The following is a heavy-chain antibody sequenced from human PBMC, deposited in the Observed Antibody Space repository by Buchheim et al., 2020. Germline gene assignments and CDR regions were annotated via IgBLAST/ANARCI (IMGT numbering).Heavy chain of an antibody. CDR3: AKRYYDFWSGYPQKYYFDY. D-gene: IGHD3-3*01. Sequence: EVQLLESGGGLVQPGGSLRLSCAASGFTFSSYAMSWVRQAPGKGLEWVSAISGSGGSTYYADSVKGRFTISRDNSKNTLYLQMNSLRAEDTAVYYCAKRYYDFWSGYPQKYYFDYWGQGTL. V-gene: IGHV3-23*01. CDR1: GFTFSSYA. J-gene: IGHJ4*02. CDR2: ISGSGGST.